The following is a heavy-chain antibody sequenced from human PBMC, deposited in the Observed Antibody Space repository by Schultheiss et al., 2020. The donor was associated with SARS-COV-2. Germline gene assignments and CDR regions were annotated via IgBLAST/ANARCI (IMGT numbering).Heavy chain of an antibody. CDR3: ARVKEGYDSSGYSVHFDY. CDR1: GGSISSGGYY. J-gene: IGHJ4*02. V-gene: IGHV4-61*08. Sequence: SETLSLTCTVSGGSISSGGYYWSWIRQHPGKGLEWIGYIYYSGSTNYNPSLKSRVTISVDTSKNQFSLKLSSVTAADTAVYYCARVKEGYDSSGYSVHFDYWGQGTLVTVSS. CDR2: IYYSGST. D-gene: IGHD3-22*01.